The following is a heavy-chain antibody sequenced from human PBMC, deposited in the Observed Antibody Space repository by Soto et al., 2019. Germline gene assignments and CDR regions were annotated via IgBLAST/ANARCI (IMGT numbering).Heavy chain of an antibody. V-gene: IGHV3-48*03. Sequence: GGSLRLSCAASVFTFSSYEMNWVRQAPGKGLEWVSYISSSGSTIYYADSVKGRFTISRDNAKNSLYLQMNSLRAEDTAVYYCARAVSRERFANWFDPWGQGTLVTVS. D-gene: IGHD1-1*01. CDR1: VFTFSSYE. CDR3: ARAVSRERFANWFDP. J-gene: IGHJ5*02. CDR2: ISSSGSTI.